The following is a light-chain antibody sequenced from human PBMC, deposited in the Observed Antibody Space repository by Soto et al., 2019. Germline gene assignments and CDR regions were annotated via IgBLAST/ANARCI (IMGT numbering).Light chain of an antibody. CDR3: SSYTSTSLF. CDR1: SSDVGGYNY. Sequence: QSALTQPASVSGSPGQSITISCTGTSSDVGGYNYVSWYQRHPGKAPKLMIYDVSNRPSGVSNRCSGSKSGNTACLNISGLQAEDEADYHCSSYTSTSLFFGRGTKLTVL. CDR2: DVS. J-gene: IGLJ1*01. V-gene: IGLV2-14*01.